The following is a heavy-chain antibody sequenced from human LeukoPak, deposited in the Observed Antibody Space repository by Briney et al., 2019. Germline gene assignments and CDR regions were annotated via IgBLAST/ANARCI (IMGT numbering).Heavy chain of an antibody. Sequence: SETLSLTCTVSGGSISSGDYYWSWIRQPPGKGLEWIGYIYYSGNTYYNPSLKSRVTISVDTSKNQFSLKLSSVTAADTAVYYCARDLGRGYSGYVFGYWGQGTLVTVSS. D-gene: IGHD5-12*01. CDR2: IYYSGNT. CDR1: GGSISSGDYY. J-gene: IGHJ4*02. V-gene: IGHV4-30-4*01. CDR3: ARDLGRGYSGYVFGY.